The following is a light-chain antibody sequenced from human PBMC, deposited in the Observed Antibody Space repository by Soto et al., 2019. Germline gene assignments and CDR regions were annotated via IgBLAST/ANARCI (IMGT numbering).Light chain of an antibody. V-gene: IGKV3-11*01. CDR2: DVS. Sequence: EIVLKQSPATLSLSPGERATLSCRASQSVSSYLAWYQQKPGQAPRLLIYDVSNGATGIPARFSGSESGTEFTLTISSLQPEDFATYYCQQLNTYPLTFGGGTKVDIK. J-gene: IGKJ4*01. CDR1: QSVSSY. CDR3: QQLNTYPLT.